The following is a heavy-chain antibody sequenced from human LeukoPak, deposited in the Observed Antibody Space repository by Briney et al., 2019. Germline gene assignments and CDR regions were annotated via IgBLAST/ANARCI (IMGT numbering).Heavy chain of an antibody. CDR1: GFTFSNYA. V-gene: IGHV3-23*01. Sequence: PGGSLRLSCAGSGFTFSNYAMTWVRQAPGKGLEWVSGISSSGGATYYADSVKGRFTISRDNSKNTLYLQIHSLRPEDTAVYYCAKEGYPADDYWGQGTLVTVSS. CDR2: ISSSGGAT. D-gene: IGHD5-12*01. CDR3: AKEGYPADDY. J-gene: IGHJ4*02.